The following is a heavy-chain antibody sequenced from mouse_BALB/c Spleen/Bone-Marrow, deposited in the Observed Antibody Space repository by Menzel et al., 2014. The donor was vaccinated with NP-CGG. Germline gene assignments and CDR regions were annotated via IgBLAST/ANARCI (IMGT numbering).Heavy chain of an antibody. Sequence: EVQLQESGPDLVKPGASVKMSCKASGYSFTGYFMNWVMQSHGKSLEWIGRINPDNGDTFYNQRFKGKATLTVDRSSNTAHMDLRSLASEDSAVYYCARGGLLRAMDYWGQGTSVTVSS. CDR1: GYSFTGYF. D-gene: IGHD2-3*01. CDR3: ARGGLLRAMDY. V-gene: IGHV1-20*02. CDR2: INPDNGDT. J-gene: IGHJ4*01.